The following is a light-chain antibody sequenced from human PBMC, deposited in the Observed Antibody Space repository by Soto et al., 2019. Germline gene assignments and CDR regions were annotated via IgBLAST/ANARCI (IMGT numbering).Light chain of an antibody. J-gene: IGKJ5*01. CDR1: QSVSSY. Sequence: EIVLTQSPATLSLSPGERATLSCRASQSVSSYLGWYQQKPGQAPRLLIYDASNRATGIPARFSGSGSGTDFALTISSLEPEDFAVYYCQQRSKWPITFGQGTRLEI. CDR3: QQRSKWPIT. V-gene: IGKV3-11*01. CDR2: DAS.